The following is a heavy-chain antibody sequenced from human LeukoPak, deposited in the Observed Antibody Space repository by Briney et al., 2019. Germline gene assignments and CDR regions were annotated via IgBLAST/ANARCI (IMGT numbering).Heavy chain of an antibody. Sequence: SETLSLTCSVSGGSTRTSTSYWGWVRQPPGKGLEWIGSIHYSGSTYKNPSLKSRDTISMDTSGSQFSLKVTSLTAADSAVYFCARESSSSRYFMDVWGRGTTVTVSS. CDR1: GGSTRTSTSY. CDR2: IHYSGST. V-gene: IGHV4-39*07. CDR3: ARESSSSRYFMDV. D-gene: IGHD6-6*01. J-gene: IGHJ6*03.